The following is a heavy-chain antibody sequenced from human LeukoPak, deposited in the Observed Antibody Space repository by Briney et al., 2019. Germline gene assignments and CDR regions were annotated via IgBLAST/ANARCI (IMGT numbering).Heavy chain of an antibody. CDR1: GFTFSSYA. V-gene: IGHV3-30-3*01. CDR3: ARDKSRYSYGYVEYFDY. Sequence: GGSLRLSCAASGFTFSSYAMHWVRQAPGKGLEWVAVISYDGSNKYYADSVKGRFTISRDNSKNTLYLQMNSLRAEDTAVYYCARDKSRYSYGYVEYFDYWGQGTLVTVSS. J-gene: IGHJ4*02. CDR2: ISYDGSNK. D-gene: IGHD5-18*01.